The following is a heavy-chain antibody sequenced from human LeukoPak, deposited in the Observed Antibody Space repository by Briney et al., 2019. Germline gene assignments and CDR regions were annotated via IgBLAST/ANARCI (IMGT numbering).Heavy chain of an antibody. CDR1: GGSISSYY. CDR3: ARTSLQYYMDV. Sequence: SETLSLTCTVSGGSISSYYWSWIRQPPGKGLEWIGYIYYSGSTNYNPSLKSRVTISVDTSKNQFSLKLSSVTAADTAVYYCARTSLQYYMDVWGKGTTVTVSS. V-gene: IGHV4-59*01. J-gene: IGHJ6*03. CDR2: IYYSGST. D-gene: IGHD4-11*01.